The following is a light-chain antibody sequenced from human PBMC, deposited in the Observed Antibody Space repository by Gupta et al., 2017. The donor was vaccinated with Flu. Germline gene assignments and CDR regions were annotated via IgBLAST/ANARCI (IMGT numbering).Light chain of an antibody. CDR3: ATYEGSSTI. J-gene: IGLJ2*01. V-gene: IGLV2-14*03. Sequence: GSISDNGVYEYDSWYQQYPGKAPYLIIIDAGRRHAGVSARFSGSKSGNTASLAMSALQAEDDADYYCATYEGSSTIFGEGTKVTVL. CDR1: ISDNGVYEY. CDR2: DAG.